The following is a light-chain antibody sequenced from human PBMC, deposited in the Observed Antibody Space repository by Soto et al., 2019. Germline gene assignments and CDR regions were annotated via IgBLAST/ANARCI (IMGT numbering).Light chain of an antibody. CDR3: SSYTSSTTLYV. J-gene: IGLJ1*01. CDR1: YSDVGGYKH. Sequence: QSVLTQPASVSASPGQSITISCIGSYSDVGGYKHVAWYQQYPGKAPKLIIYDATSRPSGISSRFSGSKSGNTASLTISGLQADDEADYYCSSYTSSTTLYVFGTGTKVTV. CDR2: DAT. V-gene: IGLV2-14*01.